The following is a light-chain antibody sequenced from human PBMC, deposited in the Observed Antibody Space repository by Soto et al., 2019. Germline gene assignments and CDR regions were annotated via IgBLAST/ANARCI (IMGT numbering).Light chain of an antibody. CDR2: DSS. V-gene: IGKV3-11*01. CDR3: QQRSDWPST. Sequence: EIVLTQSPATLSLSPGDRATLSCRASQSVGTYFAWYQQKPGQAPSLLIYDSSNRATGIPARFSGSGSGTDFTLTISSLEPEDFAVYYCQQRSDWPSTFGGGTKVEIK. J-gene: IGKJ4*01. CDR1: QSVGTY.